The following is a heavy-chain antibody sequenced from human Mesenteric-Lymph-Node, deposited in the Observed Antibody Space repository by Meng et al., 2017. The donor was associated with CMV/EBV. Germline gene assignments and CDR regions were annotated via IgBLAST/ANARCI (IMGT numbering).Heavy chain of an antibody. CDR2: IYYSGST. CDR3: ARDRKIYGMDV. CDR1: GGSISSYY. Sequence: GSLRLSCTVSGGSISSYYWSWIRQPPGKGLEWIGYIYYSGSTNYNPSLKSRVTISVDTSKNQFSLKLSSVTAADTAVYYCARDRKIYGMDVWGQGTTVTVSS. V-gene: IGHV4-59*01. J-gene: IGHJ6*02.